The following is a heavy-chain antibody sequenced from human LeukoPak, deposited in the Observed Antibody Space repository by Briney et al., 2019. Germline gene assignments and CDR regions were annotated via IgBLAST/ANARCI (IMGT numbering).Heavy chain of an antibody. CDR3: ARTYDSPGYYSPDYYYMDV. D-gene: IGHD3-22*01. CDR2: ICTSGST. Sequence: SETLSLTCTVSGGSISTYCWSWIRQPAGKGLEWIGHICTSGSTNYNPSLRSRVTMSVDTSNNEFSLKLNSVTAADTAVYYCARTYDSPGYYSPDYYYMDVWGKGTTVTISS. V-gene: IGHV4-4*07. CDR1: GGSISTYC. J-gene: IGHJ6*03.